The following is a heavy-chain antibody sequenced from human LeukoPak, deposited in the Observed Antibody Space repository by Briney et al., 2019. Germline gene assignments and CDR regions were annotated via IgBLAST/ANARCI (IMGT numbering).Heavy chain of an antibody. Sequence: ASVKGSCKASGYTFTSYGISWVRQAPGQGLEWMGWISAYNGNTNYAQKIQGRVTMTTDTSTSTAYMELRSLRSDDTAVYYCAREEGGYCTNGVCPNYYYYYMDVWGKGTTVTVSS. V-gene: IGHV1-18*01. CDR2: ISAYNGNT. D-gene: IGHD2-8*01. CDR3: AREEGGYCTNGVCPNYYYYYMDV. J-gene: IGHJ6*03. CDR1: GYTFTSYG.